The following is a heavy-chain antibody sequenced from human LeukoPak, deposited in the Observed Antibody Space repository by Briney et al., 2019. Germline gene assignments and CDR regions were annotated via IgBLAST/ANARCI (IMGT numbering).Heavy chain of an antibody. CDR3: ARDLERFLEWLSDYYYGMDV. Sequence: PGRSLRLSCAASGFTFDDYAMHWVRQAPGKGLEWVSGISWNSGSIGYADSVEGRFTISRDNSKNSLYLQMNSLRAEDTAVYYCARDLERFLEWLSDYYYGMDVWGQGTTVTVSS. CDR2: ISWNSGSI. CDR1: GFTFDDYA. J-gene: IGHJ6*02. D-gene: IGHD3-3*01. V-gene: IGHV3-9*01.